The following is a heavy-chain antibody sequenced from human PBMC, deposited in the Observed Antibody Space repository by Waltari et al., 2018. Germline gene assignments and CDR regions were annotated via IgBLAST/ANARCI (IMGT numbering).Heavy chain of an antibody. Sequence: QVQLQESGPGLVKPSQTLSLTCTVSGGSISSGGYYWSWIRQHPGKGLEWIGYIYYSGSTYYNPSLKSRVTISVDTSKNQFSLKLSSVTAADTAVYYCASTRIVVLPAAMRGNWFDPWGQGTLVIVSS. J-gene: IGHJ5*02. CDR3: ASTRIVVLPAAMRGNWFDP. CDR1: GGSISSGGYY. CDR2: IYYSGST. V-gene: IGHV4-31*03. D-gene: IGHD2-2*01.